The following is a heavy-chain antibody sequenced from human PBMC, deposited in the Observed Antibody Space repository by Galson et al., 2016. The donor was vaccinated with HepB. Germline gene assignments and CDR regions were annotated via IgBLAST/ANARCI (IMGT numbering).Heavy chain of an antibody. Sequence: SLRLSCAASGFTITSYGMTWVRQAPGKGLEWVSAISGSGVSIYYAATVKGRFTISRDESKNTVYLQMNSLRDEDTAVYYCARSKLGNNFFYYYGMDVWGQGTTVTVSS. CDR1: GFTITSYG. V-gene: IGHV3-23*01. D-gene: IGHD1-1*01. CDR2: ISGSGVSI. J-gene: IGHJ6*02. CDR3: ARSKLGNNFFYYYGMDV.